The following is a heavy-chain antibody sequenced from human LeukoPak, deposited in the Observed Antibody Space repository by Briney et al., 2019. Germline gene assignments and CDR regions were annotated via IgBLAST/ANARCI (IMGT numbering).Heavy chain of an antibody. D-gene: IGHD6-13*01. CDR3: ARRSAGIAGGPGFDP. Sequence: ASVKVSCKASGYTFTSYYMHWVRQAPGQGLEWMGIINPSGGSTSYAQKFQGRVTMTRDTSTSTVYMELSSLRSEDTAVYYCARRSAGIAGGPGFDPWGQGTLVTVSS. J-gene: IGHJ5*02. CDR2: INPSGGST. CDR1: GYTFTSYY. V-gene: IGHV1-46*01.